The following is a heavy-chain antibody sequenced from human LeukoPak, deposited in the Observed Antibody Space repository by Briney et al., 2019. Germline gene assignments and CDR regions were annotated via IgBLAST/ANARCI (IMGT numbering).Heavy chain of an antibody. CDR1: GYSISSGYY. J-gene: IGHJ6*02. CDR2: INHSGST. D-gene: IGHD2-15*01. CDR3: ARVSGYCSGGSCWPYYYYYGMDV. V-gene: IGHV4-38-2*02. Sequence: PSETLSLTCTVSGYSISSGYYWGWIRQPPGKGLEWIGEINHSGSTNYNPSLKSRVTISVDTSKNQFSLKLSSVTAADTAVYYCARVSGYCSGGSCWPYYYYYGMDVWGQGTTVTVSS.